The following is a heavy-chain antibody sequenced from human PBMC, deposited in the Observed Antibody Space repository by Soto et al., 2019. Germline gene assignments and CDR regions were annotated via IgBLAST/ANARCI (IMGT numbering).Heavy chain of an antibody. CDR1: GFTFSSYS. J-gene: IGHJ4*02. V-gene: IGHV3-48*02. Sequence: GGSLRLSCAASGFTFSSYSMNWVRQTPGKGLEWVSYISSGSSTKYYADSVRGRFTISRDNAKNSLYLQMNSLRDEDTAVYYCARRGIAVAGLDYWGQGALVTVSS. D-gene: IGHD6-19*01. CDR3: ARRGIAVAGLDY. CDR2: ISSGSSTK.